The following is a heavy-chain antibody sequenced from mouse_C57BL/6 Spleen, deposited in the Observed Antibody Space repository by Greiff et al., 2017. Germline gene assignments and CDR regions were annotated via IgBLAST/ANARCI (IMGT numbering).Heavy chain of an antibody. D-gene: IGHD2-2*01. CDR1: GYTFTSYW. CDR2: IDPSDSYT. V-gene: IGHV1-50*01. Sequence: QVQLQQPGAELVKPGASVKLSCKASGYTFTSYWMQWVKQRPGQGLEWIGEIDPSDSYTNYNQKFKGKATLTVDTSSSPAYMQLSSLTSEDSAVYYCATMVKTGRGFGDWGQGTTLTAST. CDR3: ATMVKTGRGFGD. J-gene: IGHJ2*01.